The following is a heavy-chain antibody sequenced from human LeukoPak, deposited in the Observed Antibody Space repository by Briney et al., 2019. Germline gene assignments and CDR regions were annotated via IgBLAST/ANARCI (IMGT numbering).Heavy chain of an antibody. V-gene: IGHV3-20*04. Sequence: GGSLRLSCAASGMTFSKYSMNWVRQAPGKGLEWVSGINWNGGSTGYADSVKGRFTISRDNAKNSLYLQMNSLRAEDTALYYCARRNSYSSGAFDIWGQGTMVTVSS. CDR1: GMTFSKYS. CDR3: ARRNSYSSGAFDI. J-gene: IGHJ3*02. CDR2: INWNGGST. D-gene: IGHD6-25*01.